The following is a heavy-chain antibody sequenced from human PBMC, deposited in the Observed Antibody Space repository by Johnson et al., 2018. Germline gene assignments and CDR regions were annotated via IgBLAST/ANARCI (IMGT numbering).Heavy chain of an antibody. D-gene: IGHD3-10*01. CDR2: ISARGTEI. J-gene: IGHJ3*02. CDR3: GKNLAGVLWFEGVGAFDI. CDR1: GFTFSGFA. V-gene: IGHV3-23*04. Sequence: VQLVQSGGGLVQPGGSLRLSCAASGFTFSGFAMNWVRQAPGKGLEWVSAISARGTEIYYADSVKGRLTISRHNSENTLYLQLNTLRTEDTAISYCGKNLAGVLWFEGVGAFDIWGQGTMVTVSS.